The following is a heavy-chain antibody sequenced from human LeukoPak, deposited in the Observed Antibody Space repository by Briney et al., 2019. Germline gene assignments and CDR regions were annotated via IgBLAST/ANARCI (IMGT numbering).Heavy chain of an antibody. CDR2: IKQDGSEK. CDR1: GFTFSSYW. CDR3: AELGITMIGGV. Sequence: GGSLRLSCAASGFTFSSYWMSWVRQAPGKGLEWVANIKQDGSEKYYVDSVKGRFTISRNNAKNSLYLQMNSLRAEDTAVYYCAELGITMIGGVWGKGTTVTISS. J-gene: IGHJ6*04. D-gene: IGHD3-10*02. V-gene: IGHV3-7*01.